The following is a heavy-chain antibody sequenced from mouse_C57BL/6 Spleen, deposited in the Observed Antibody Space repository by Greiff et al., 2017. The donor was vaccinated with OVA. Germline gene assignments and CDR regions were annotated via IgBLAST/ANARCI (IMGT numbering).Heavy chain of an antibody. Sequence: EVKLMESGPGLVKPSQSLSLTCSVTGYSITSGYYWNWIRQFPGNKLEWMGYISYDGSNNYNPSLKNRISITRDTTKNQFFLKLNSVTTEDTATYYCARGGDPFDYWSQGTTLTVSS. V-gene: IGHV3-6*01. CDR1: GYSITSGYY. CDR2: ISYDGSN. CDR3: ARGGDPFDY. D-gene: IGHD2-13*01. J-gene: IGHJ2*01.